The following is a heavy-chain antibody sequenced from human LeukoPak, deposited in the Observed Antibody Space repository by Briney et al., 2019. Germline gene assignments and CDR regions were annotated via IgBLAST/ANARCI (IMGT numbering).Heavy chain of an antibody. CDR2: MNPNSGNT. V-gene: IGHV1-8*03. J-gene: IGHJ4*02. Sequence: RRASVKVSCKASGYTFTSYDINWVRQATGQGLEWMGWMNPNSGNTGYAQKFQGRVTITRNTSISTAYMELSSLRSEDTAVYYCARADSSGWYPLLGHWGQGTLVTVSS. CDR1: GYTFTSYD. D-gene: IGHD6-19*01. CDR3: ARADSSGWYPLLGH.